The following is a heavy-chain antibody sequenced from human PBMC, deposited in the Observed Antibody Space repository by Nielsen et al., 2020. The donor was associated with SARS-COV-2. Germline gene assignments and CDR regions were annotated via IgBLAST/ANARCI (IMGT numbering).Heavy chain of an antibody. CDR3: ASLGFDY. J-gene: IGHJ4*02. CDR2: INHSGTT. D-gene: IGHD7-27*01. CDR1: GGTFSDYY. Sequence: SETLSLTCAVYGGTFSDYYWSWIRQPPGKGLEWIGEINHSGTTNYNPSLKSRVTTSIDTSKIHFSLKLQSVTAADSAVYFCASLGFDYWGQGSPGTVSS. V-gene: IGHV4-34*08.